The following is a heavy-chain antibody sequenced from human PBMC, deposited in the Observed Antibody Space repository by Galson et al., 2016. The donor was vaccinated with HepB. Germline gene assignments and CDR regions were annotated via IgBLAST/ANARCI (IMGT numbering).Heavy chain of an antibody. CDR1: GGTFSNSA. Sequence: SVKVSCKASGGTFSNSAISWVRQAPGQGLEWMGGIIPIFGTANYAQKFQGRVTITADESTSTVYMELSSLRSEETAVYSCAKVRSYHYHMDVWGIGTTVTVSS. CDR3: AKVRSYHYHMDV. V-gene: IGHV1-69*13. CDR2: IIPIFGTA. J-gene: IGHJ6*03.